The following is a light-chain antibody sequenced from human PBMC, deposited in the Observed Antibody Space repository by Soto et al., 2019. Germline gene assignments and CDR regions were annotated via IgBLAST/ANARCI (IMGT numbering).Light chain of an antibody. CDR3: QQYGNSPRYS. CDR1: QSVSSNY. V-gene: IGKV3-20*01. CDR2: ATS. J-gene: IGKJ2*03. Sequence: EIVLTQSPGTLSLSLGERATLSCRASQSVSSNYLAWYQQKPGQAPRLLIYATSSRATGIPDRFSGSGSGTDFTLTIRRLEPEDFAVYYCQQYGNSPRYSFGQGTKLEIK.